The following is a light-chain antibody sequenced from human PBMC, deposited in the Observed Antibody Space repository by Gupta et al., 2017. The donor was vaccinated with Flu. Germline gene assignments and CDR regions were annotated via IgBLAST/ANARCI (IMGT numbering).Light chain of an antibody. V-gene: IGLV2-8*01. CDR2: DVN. Sequence: VSWYQHHPGKAPKLVCYDVNERPFGVSVRFSGSKSGNTPYLTFSALQAAAEADYYCSAYAGRPDVFGTRTKVTVL. CDR3: SAYAGRPDV. J-gene: IGLJ1*01.